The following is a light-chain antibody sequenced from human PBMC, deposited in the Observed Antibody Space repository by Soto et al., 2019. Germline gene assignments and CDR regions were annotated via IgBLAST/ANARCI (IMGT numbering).Light chain of an antibody. V-gene: IGKV3-15*01. CDR1: QIVSSN. J-gene: IGKJ4*02. Sequence: EIVMTQSPATLSLSPGERATLSCRASQIVSSNLAWYQQKPGHAPILLIYGESTRATGTPARFSASGSGTEFALNARSVKSEDFAVYCCQQYVRWPLTVGGGTTVDIK. CDR3: QQYVRWPLT. CDR2: GES.